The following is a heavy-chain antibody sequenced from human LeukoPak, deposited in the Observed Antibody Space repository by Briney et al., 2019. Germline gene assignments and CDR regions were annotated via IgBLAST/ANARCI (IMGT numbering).Heavy chain of an antibody. CDR3: ARLIRSYNWFDS. CDR1: GFAVSSNY. CDR2: VYSGGST. V-gene: IGHV3-53*01. D-gene: IGHD3-10*01. J-gene: IGHJ5*01. Sequence: GGSLRLSCAASGFAVSSNYMSWVGQAPGKGLEWVSIVYSGGSTYSADSVKGRSTISRDNSKNTLYLQMNSLRAEDTAVYYCARLIRSYNWFDSWGQGTLVTVSS.